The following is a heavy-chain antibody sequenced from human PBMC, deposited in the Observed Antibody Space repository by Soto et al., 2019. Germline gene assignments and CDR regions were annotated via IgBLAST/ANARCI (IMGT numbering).Heavy chain of an antibody. D-gene: IGHD3-16*01. CDR1: GGSISSYY. V-gene: IGHV4-59*01. CDR2: IFYSGST. J-gene: IGHJ3*02. CDR3: ARSYGWAFDI. Sequence: QVQLQESGPGLVKPSETLSLSCTVSGGSISSYYWGWIRQPPGKGLEWIGYIFYSGSTNYNPSLKSPVTLSVDTSENQFSLKLTSVTAADTAVYYCARSYGWAFDIWGQGTMVTVSS.